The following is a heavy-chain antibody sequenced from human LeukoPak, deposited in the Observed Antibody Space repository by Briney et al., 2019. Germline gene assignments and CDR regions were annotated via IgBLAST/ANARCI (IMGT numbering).Heavy chain of an antibody. J-gene: IGHJ5*02. V-gene: IGHV1-69*13. CDR3: ARDGCSGGSCYSNWFDP. Sequence: SVKVSCKASGGTFSSYAISWVRQAPGQGLEWMGGIIPIFGTANYAQKFQGRVTITADESTSTAYMELSSLRSEDTAVYYCARDGCSGGSCYSNWFDPWGQGTLVTVSS. D-gene: IGHD2-15*01. CDR1: GGTFSSYA. CDR2: IIPIFGTA.